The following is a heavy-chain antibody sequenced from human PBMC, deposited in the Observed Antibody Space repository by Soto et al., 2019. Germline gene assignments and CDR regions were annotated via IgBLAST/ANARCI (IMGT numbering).Heavy chain of an antibody. V-gene: IGHV4-34*01. CDR2: INHSGST. J-gene: IGHJ6*02. Sequence: SETLSLTCAVYGGSFSGYYWSWIRQPPGKGLEWIGEINHSGSTNYNPSLKSRVTISVDTSKNQFSLKLSSVTAADTAVYYCAIHPLDDYYYYGMDVWGQGTTVTGSS. CDR3: AIHPLDDYYYYGMDV. CDR1: GGSFSGYY.